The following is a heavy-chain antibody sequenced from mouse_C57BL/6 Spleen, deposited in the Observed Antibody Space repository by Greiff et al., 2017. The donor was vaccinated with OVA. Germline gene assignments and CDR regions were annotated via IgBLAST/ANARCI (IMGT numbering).Heavy chain of an antibody. D-gene: IGHD1-1*01. V-gene: IGHV1-69*01. CDR2: IDPSDSYT. J-gene: IGHJ2*01. CDR1: GYTFTSYW. Sequence: QVQLQQPGAELVMPGASVKLSCKASGYTFTSYWMHWVKQRPGQGLEWIGEIDPSDSYTNYNQKFKGKSTLTVDKSSSTAYMQLSSLTSEDSAVYYCARRGTTDDYWGQGTTLTVSS. CDR3: ARRGTTDDY.